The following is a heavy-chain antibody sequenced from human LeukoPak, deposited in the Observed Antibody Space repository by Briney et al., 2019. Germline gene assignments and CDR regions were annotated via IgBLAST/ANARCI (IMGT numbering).Heavy chain of an antibody. Sequence: GGSLRLSCAASGFTFSSYAMSWVRQAPGKGLEWVSAISGSGGSTYYADSVKGRFTISRENSKNTLYLQMNSLRAEDTAVYYCAKDDWGDYYMDVWGKGTTVTVSS. V-gene: IGHV3-23*01. D-gene: IGHD3-9*01. J-gene: IGHJ6*03. CDR2: ISGSGGST. CDR3: AKDDWGDYYMDV. CDR1: GFTFSSYA.